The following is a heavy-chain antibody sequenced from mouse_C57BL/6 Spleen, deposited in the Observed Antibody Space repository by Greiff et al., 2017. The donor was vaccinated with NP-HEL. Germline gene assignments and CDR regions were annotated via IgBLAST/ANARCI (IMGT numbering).Heavy chain of an antibody. D-gene: IGHD2-5*01. Sequence: QVQLQQPGAELVRPGSSVKLSCKASGYTFTSYWMDWVKQRPGQGLEWIGNIYPSDSETHYNQKFKDKATLTVDKSSSTAYMQLSSLTSEDSAVYYCAREVYYSNYRFDYWGQGTTLTVSS. J-gene: IGHJ2*01. CDR1: GYTFTSYW. CDR2: IYPSDSET. V-gene: IGHV1-61*01. CDR3: AREVYYSNYRFDY.